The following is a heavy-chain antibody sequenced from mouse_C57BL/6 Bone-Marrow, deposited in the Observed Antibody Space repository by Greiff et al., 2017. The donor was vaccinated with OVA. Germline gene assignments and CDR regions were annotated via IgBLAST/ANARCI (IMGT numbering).Heavy chain of an antibody. CDR3: ARRGYYGSSYGWYFDV. CDR2: ISNGGGST. J-gene: IGHJ1*03. CDR1: GFTFSDYY. V-gene: IGHV5-12*01. Sequence: EVKLVESGGGLVQPGGSLKLSCAASGFTFSDYYMYWVRQTPEKRLEWVAYISNGGGSTYYPDTVKGRFTISRDNAKNTLYLQMSRLKSEDTAMYYCARRGYYGSSYGWYFDVWGTGTTVTVSS. D-gene: IGHD1-1*01.